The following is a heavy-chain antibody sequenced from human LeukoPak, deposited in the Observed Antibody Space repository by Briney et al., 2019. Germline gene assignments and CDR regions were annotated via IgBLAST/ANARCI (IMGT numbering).Heavy chain of an antibody. CDR3: ARSRAGTGYFDY. CDR2: ISYDGSNK. D-gene: IGHD6-13*01. Sequence: GGSLRLSCAASGFTFSSYGMHWVRQAPGKGLEWVAVISYDGSNKYYADSVKGRFTISRDNSKNTLYLQMNSLRAEDTAVYYCARSRAGTGYFDYWGQGTLVTVYS. V-gene: IGHV3-30*03. CDR1: GFTFSSYG. J-gene: IGHJ4*02.